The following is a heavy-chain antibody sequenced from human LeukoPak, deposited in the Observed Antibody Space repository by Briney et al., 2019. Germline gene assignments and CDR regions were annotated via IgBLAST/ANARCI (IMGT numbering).Heavy chain of an antibody. CDR1: GGSISSSSYY. CDR3: ARPNSGSYYDWFDP. CDR2: IYYSGST. D-gene: IGHD3-10*01. J-gene: IGHJ5*02. V-gene: IGHV4-39*07. Sequence: PSETLSLTCTVSGGSISSSSYYWGWIRQPPGKGLEWIGSIYYSGSTYYNPSLKSRVTISVDTSKNQFSLKLSSVTAADTAVYYCARPNSGSYYDWFDPWGQGTLVTVSS.